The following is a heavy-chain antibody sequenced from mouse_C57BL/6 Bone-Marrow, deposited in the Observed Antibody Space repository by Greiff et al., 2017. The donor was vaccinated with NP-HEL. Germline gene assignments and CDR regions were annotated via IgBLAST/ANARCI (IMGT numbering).Heavy chain of an antibody. J-gene: IGHJ1*03. V-gene: IGHV1-72*01. CDR2: IDPNSGGT. D-gene: IGHD1-2*01. CDR3: ARALLPPYWYFDV. Sequence: VQLQQPGAELVKPGASVKLSCKASGYTFTSYWMHWVKQRPGRGLEWIGRIDPNSGGTKYNEKFKSKATLTVDKPSSPAYMQLSSLTSEDSAVYSCARALLPPYWYFDVWGTGTSVTVSS. CDR1: GYTFTSYW.